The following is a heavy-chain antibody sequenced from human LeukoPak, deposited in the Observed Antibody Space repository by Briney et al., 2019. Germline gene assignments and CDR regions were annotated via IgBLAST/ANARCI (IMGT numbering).Heavy chain of an antibody. D-gene: IGHD3-10*01. CDR1: GYSISSGYY. CDR2: IYHSGKT. Sequence: SETLSLTCTVSGYSISSGYYWGWIRQPPGKGLEWIGSIYHSGKTYYNPSLKSPVTISVDTSKNQFSLKLTSVTATDTAVYYCAKTAKYYYGSETYYFFEYWGQGTLVTVSS. J-gene: IGHJ4*02. CDR3: AKTAKYYYGSETYYFFEY. V-gene: IGHV4-38-2*02.